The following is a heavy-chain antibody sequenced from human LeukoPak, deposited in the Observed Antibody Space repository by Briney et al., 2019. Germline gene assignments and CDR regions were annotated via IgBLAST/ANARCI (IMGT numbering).Heavy chain of an antibody. J-gene: IGHJ4*02. Sequence: GGSLRLSCAASGFTFSSYGMHWVRQAPGKGLEWVAVISYDGSNKYYADSVKGRFTISRDNSKNTLYLQMNSLRAEDTAVYYCARYYDFWSGYSPPYFDYWGQGTLVTVSS. CDR1: GFTFSSYG. V-gene: IGHV3-30*03. CDR2: ISYDGSNK. D-gene: IGHD3-3*01. CDR3: ARYYDFWSGYSPPYFDY.